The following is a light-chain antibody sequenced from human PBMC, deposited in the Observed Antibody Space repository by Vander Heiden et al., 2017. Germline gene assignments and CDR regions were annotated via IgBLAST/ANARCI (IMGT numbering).Light chain of an antibody. Sequence: EIVLTQSPATLSLSPGERATLSCRASLSVSYHLGWYQQKPGQAPRLLIYDASDRATGIPARFSGSGSETDFTLTISSLEPEDSGVYYCQQRNAWPLTFGGGTKVDIK. J-gene: IGKJ4*01. CDR2: DAS. V-gene: IGKV3-11*01. CDR3: QQRNAWPLT. CDR1: LSVSYH.